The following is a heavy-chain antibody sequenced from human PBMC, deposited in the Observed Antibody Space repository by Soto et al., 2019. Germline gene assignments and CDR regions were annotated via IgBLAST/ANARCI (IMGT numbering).Heavy chain of an antibody. J-gene: IGHJ4*02. V-gene: IGHV4-30-4*01. D-gene: IGHD3-10*02. CDR3: ARQNVQIAPGFFDY. Sequence: PSETLSLTCSVSGGSIGSGNFYWSWIRQPPVKGLEWLTSIYHTGTIYITPSLRSRLTISSDTSRNQFSLNLTSVTAADTALYFCARQNVQIAPGFFDYWGRGTLVTVSS. CDR1: GGSIGSGNFY. CDR2: IYHTGTI.